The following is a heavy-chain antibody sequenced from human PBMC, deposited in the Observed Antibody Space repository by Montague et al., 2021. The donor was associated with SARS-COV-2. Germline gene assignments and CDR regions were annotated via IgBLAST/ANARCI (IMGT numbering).Heavy chain of an antibody. Sequence: ETLSLTCSVSGDSIGSYHWSWIRQPPGKGLEYIGYIYYSGTNYNPSLESRVTISVDTSNNQFSLKLSSVTAADTAVYYCARGAGGRTTFVYDLWGQGTMVTVSS. J-gene: IGHJ3*01. D-gene: IGHD2/OR15-2a*01. CDR2: IYYSGT. CDR1: GDSIGSYH. CDR3: ARGAGGRTTFVYDL. V-gene: IGHV4-59*01.